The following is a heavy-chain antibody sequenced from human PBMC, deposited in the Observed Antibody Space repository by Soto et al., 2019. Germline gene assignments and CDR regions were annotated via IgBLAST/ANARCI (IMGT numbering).Heavy chain of an antibody. CDR1: GGSISSGGYY. V-gene: IGHV4-31*03. CDR2: IYYSGST. J-gene: IGHJ6*02. D-gene: IGHD4-17*01. CDR3: ARDPSSGDYGYFGMDV. Sequence: QVQLQESGPGLVKPSQTLSLTCTVSGGSISSGGYYWSWIRQHPGKGLEWIGYIYYSGSTYYNPSLKSRVTISVDTSKNQFSLKLSSVTAADTAVYYCARDPSSGDYGYFGMDVWGQGTTVTVSS.